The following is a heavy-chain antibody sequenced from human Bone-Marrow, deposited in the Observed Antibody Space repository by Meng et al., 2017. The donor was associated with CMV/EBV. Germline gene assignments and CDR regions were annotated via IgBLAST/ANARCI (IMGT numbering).Heavy chain of an antibody. CDR1: GFTFSSYA. CDR2: ISGSGGST. J-gene: IGHJ4*02. D-gene: IGHD6-6*01. CDR3: AKHPYSSSSLRIDY. V-gene: IGHV3-23*01. Sequence: GGSLRLSCAASGFTFSSYAMSWVRQAPGKGLEWVSAISGSGGSTYYTDSVKGRFTISRDNSKNTLYLQMNSLRAEDTAVYYCAKHPYSSSSLRIDYWGQGTLVTVSS.